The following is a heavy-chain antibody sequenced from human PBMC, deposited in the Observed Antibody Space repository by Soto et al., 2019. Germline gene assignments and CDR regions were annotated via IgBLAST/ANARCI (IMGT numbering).Heavy chain of an antibody. CDR3: AASYSYGYTFDY. CDR2: IIPIFGTA. CDR1: GGTFSSYA. Sequence: SVKVSCKASGGTFSSYAISWVRQAPGQGLEWMGGIIPIFGTANYAQKFQGRVTITADESTSTAYMELSSLRSEDTAVYYCAASYSYGYTFDYWGQGTLVTVSS. D-gene: IGHD5-18*01. J-gene: IGHJ4*02. V-gene: IGHV1-69*13.